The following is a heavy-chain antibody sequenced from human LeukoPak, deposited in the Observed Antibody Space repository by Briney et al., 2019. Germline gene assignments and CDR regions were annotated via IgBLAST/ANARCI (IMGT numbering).Heavy chain of an antibody. CDR2: ISYDGSNT. Sequence: PGRSLRLSCAASGFTFSSYGMHWVRQAPGKGLEWVAVISYDGSNTYYADSVKGRFTISRDNSKNTLYLQMNSLRAEDTAVYYCAKDIRISSSSWSYYYYGMDVWGQGTTVTVSS. D-gene: IGHD6-13*01. CDR3: AKDIRISSSSWSYYYYGMDV. J-gene: IGHJ6*02. CDR1: GFTFSSYG. V-gene: IGHV3-30*18.